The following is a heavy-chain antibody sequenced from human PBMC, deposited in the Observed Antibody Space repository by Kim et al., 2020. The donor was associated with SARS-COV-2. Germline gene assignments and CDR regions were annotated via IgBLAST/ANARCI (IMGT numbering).Heavy chain of an antibody. CDR1: GFTFSSYA. D-gene: IGHD3-10*01. CDR3: AKDQALGLWFGGRNWFDP. CDR2: ISGSGGST. J-gene: IGHJ5*02. V-gene: IGHV3-23*01. Sequence: GGSLRLSCAASGFTFSSYAMSWVRQAPGKGLEWVSAISGSGGSTYYADSVKGRFTISRDNSKNTLYLQMNSLRAEDTAVYYCAKDQALGLWFGGRNWFDPWGQGTLVTVSS.